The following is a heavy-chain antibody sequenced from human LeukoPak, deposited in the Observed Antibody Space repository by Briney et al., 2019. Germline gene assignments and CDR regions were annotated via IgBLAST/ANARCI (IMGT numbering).Heavy chain of an antibody. CDR3: QSRYLEWLLEY. CDR2: IYSSGSA. J-gene: IGHJ4*02. CDR1: GGSINSNNYY. D-gene: IGHD3-3*01. Sequence: KSSETLSLTSTVSGGSINSNNYYWGWIRQPPGKGLEWIGSIYSSGSAYYNPSLKSRVTISVDTSKNQFSLRLSSVTAADTAVYYCQSRYLEWLLEYWGQGTLVTVSS. V-gene: IGHV4-39*01.